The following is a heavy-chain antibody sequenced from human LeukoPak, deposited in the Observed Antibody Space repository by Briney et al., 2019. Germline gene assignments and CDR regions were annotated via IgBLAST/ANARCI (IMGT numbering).Heavy chain of an antibody. CDR1: GYSFTNYW. CDR2: IYPGDSDT. Sequence: GESLKISCKGSGYSFTNYWIGWVRQMPGKGLEWMGIIYPGDSDTRYSPSFQGQVTISADKSISTAYLQWSSLKASDTAMYYCARHPRCSSTSCYKPVGPPFDYWGQGTLVTVSS. V-gene: IGHV5-51*03. CDR3: ARHPRCSSTSCYKPVGPPFDY. J-gene: IGHJ4*02. D-gene: IGHD2-2*02.